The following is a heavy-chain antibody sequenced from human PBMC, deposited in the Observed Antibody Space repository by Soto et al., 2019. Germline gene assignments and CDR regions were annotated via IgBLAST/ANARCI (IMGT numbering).Heavy chain of an antibody. CDR2: ISWNSGSI. CDR3: AKAHPEDHAVGGWYSVYYYYGMDV. D-gene: IGHD6-19*01. J-gene: IGHJ6*02. V-gene: IGHV3-9*01. CDR1: GFTFDDYA. Sequence: VQLVESGGGLVQPGRSLRLSCAASGFTFDDYAMHWVRQAPGKGLEWVSGISWNSGSIGYADSVKGRFTISRDNAKNSLHLQMNSLRAEDTALYYCAKAHPEDHAVGGWYSVYYYYGMDVWGQGTTVTVSS.